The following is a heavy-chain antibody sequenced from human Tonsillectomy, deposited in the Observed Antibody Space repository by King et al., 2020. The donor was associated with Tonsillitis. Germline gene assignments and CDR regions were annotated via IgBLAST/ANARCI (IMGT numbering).Heavy chain of an antibody. D-gene: IGHD1-26*01. V-gene: IGHV3-21*01. J-gene: IGHJ6*02. CDR2: ISSSSTYI. CDR3: ARELGLVGATSGTYYYYGMDV. CDR1: GFTFSDYS. Sequence: VQLVESGGGLVKPGGSLRLSCAASGFTFSDYSVNWVRQAPGKGLEWVSSISSSSTYIYYADSVKGRFTISRDNAKNSLYLQMNSLRAEDTAVYYCARELGLVGATSGTYYYYGMDVWGQGTTVTVSS.